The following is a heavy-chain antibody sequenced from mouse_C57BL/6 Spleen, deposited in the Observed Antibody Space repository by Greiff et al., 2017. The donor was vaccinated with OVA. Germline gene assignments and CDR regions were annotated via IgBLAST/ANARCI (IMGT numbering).Heavy chain of an antibody. CDR1: GYTFTDYY. Sequence: VQLQQSGPELVKPGASVKISCKASGYTFTDYYMNWVKQSHGKSLEWIGDINPNNGGTSYNQKFKGKATLTVDKSSSTAYMELRSLTSEDSAVYYCAREGPPYYGSSYWYFDVWGTGTTVTVSA. CDR3: AREGPPYYGSSYWYFDV. V-gene: IGHV1-26*01. D-gene: IGHD1-1*01. CDR2: INPNNGGT. J-gene: IGHJ1*03.